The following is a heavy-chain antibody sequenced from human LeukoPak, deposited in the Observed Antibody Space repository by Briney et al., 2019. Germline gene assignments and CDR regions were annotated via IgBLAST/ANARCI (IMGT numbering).Heavy chain of an antibody. J-gene: IGHJ4*02. CDR2: IYYSGST. V-gene: IGHV4-59*08. CDR1: GGSISSYY. D-gene: IGHD4-17*01. CDR3: ARATVTRPTFFDY. Sequence: SETLSLTCTVSGGSISSYYWSWIRQPPGKGLEWIGYIYYSGSTNYNPSLKSRVTISVDTSKNQFSLKLSSVTAADKAVYYCARATVTRPTFFDYWGQGTLVTVSS.